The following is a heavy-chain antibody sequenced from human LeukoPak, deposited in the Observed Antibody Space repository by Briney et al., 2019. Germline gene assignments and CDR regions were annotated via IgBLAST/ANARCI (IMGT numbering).Heavy chain of an antibody. V-gene: IGHV1-69*05. Sequence: ASVKVSCKASGGTFSSYAISWVRQAPGQGLEWMGRIIPIFGTANYAQKFQGRVTITTDESTSTAYMELSSLRSEDTAVYYCAGDPFEWDQVGYYFDYWGQGTLVTVSS. J-gene: IGHJ4*02. D-gene: IGHD3-3*01. CDR1: GGTFSSYA. CDR2: IIPIFGTA. CDR3: AGDPFEWDQVGYYFDY.